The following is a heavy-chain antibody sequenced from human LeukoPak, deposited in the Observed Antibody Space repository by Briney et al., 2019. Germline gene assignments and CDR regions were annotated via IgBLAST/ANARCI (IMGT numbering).Heavy chain of an antibody. CDR1: GFTFSSYA. D-gene: IGHD6-6*01. V-gene: IGHV3-7*01. CDR2: IKQDGSQK. CDR3: ARESFAARWD. Sequence: GGSLRLSCAASGFTFSSYAIHWVRQAPGKGLEWVANIKQDGSQKSYVDSVKGRFTISRDNANNLLYLQMNSLRAEDTAVYYCARESFAARWDWGQGTLVTVSS. J-gene: IGHJ4*02.